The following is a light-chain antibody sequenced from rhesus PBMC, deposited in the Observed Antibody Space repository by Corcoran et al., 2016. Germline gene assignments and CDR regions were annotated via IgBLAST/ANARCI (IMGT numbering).Light chain of an antibody. CDR3: QQYKSYPLT. J-gene: IGKJ4*01. V-gene: IGKV1-28*02. CDR1: QGISSY. CDR2: AAT. Sequence: DIQMTQSPSSLSASVGDTVTITCRASQGISSYLNWFQQKPGKAPKLLIYAATTLQSGVPSRFSGSGSGTYFTLTIGSLQPEDFATYYCQQYKSYPLTFGGGTKVEIK.